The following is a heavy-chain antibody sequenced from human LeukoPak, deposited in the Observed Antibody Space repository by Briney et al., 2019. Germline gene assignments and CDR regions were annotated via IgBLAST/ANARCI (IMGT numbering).Heavy chain of an antibody. J-gene: IGHJ4*02. Sequence: ASVKVSCKASGYTFTSYYMHWVRQAPGKGLEWMGGFDPEDGETIYAQKFQGRVTMTEDTSTDTAYMGLSSLRSEDTAVYYCATSRGIAYDYWGQGTLVTVSS. D-gene: IGHD6-13*01. CDR2: FDPEDGET. V-gene: IGHV1-24*01. CDR3: ATSRGIAYDY. CDR1: GYTFTSYY.